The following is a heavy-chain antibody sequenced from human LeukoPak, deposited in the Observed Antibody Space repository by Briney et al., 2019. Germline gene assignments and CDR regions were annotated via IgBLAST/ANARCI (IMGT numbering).Heavy chain of an antibody. CDR3: ARVEGSGSYRNPFYFDY. Sequence: ASVKVSCKASGYTFTSYYIHWVRQAPGQGLECVGWTNPKSGATYYAQNFQGRVTMTRDTSISTAYMELSRLKSDDTAVYYCARVEGSGSYRNPFYFDYWGQGTLVTVSS. CDR1: GYTFTSYY. D-gene: IGHD1-26*01. V-gene: IGHV1-2*02. CDR2: TNPKSGAT. J-gene: IGHJ4*02.